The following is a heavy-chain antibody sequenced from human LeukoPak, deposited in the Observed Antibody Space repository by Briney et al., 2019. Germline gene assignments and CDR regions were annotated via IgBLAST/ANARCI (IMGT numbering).Heavy chain of an antibody. D-gene: IGHD3-22*01. CDR3: ARGSTYYDSSGQVPFDY. Sequence: GRSLRLSCAASGFTFSSYGMHWVRQAPGKGLEWVALIWYDGSNKYYADSVKGRLTISRDNSKNTLYLQMNSLRAEDTAVYYCARGSTYYDSSGQVPFDYWGQGTLVTVSS. J-gene: IGHJ4*02. V-gene: IGHV3-33*01. CDR1: GFTFSSYG. CDR2: IWYDGSNK.